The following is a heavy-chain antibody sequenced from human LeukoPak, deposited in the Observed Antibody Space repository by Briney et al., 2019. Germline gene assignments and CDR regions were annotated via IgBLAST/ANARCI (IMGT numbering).Heavy chain of an antibody. J-gene: IGHJ4*02. V-gene: IGHV3-53*01. CDR2: IYSGGST. D-gene: IGHD5-12*01. Sequence: GGSLRLSCAASGFTFSSYWMHWVRQAPGKGLEWVSVIYSGGSTYYADSVKGRFTISRDNSKNTLYLQMNSLRVEDTAVYYCACGIHSGYDFGYWGQGTLVTVSS. CDR3: ACGIHSGYDFGY. CDR1: GFTFSSYW.